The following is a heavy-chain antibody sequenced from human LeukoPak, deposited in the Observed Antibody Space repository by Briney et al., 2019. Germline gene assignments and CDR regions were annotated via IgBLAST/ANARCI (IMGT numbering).Heavy chain of an antibody. CDR3: ARGPSSLEAFDI. J-gene: IGHJ3*02. V-gene: IGHV4-30-2*01. CDR1: GGSISSGGYS. D-gene: IGHD1-1*01. Sequence: PSGTLSLTCAVSGGSISSGGYSWSWIRQPPGKGLEWIGYIYHSGSTYYNPSLKSRVTISVDRSKNQFSLKLSSVTAADTAVYYCARGPSSLEAFDIWGQGTMVTVSS. CDR2: IYHSGST.